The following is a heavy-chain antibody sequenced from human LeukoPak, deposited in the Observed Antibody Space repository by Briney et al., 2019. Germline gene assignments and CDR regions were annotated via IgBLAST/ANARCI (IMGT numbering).Heavy chain of an antibody. J-gene: IGHJ4*02. CDR1: GFIFSTYT. CDR2: ISGSGGAT. D-gene: IGHD6-19*01. CDR3: AKDRGDSNGWSYFDH. Sequence: PGGSLRLSCAASGFIFSTYTMNWVRQAPGKGLEWVSAISGSGGATYYADSVKGRFTISRDTSKNTLDLQMNSLRAEDTAVYYCAKDRGDSNGWSYFDHWGQGTPVTVSS. V-gene: IGHV3-23*01.